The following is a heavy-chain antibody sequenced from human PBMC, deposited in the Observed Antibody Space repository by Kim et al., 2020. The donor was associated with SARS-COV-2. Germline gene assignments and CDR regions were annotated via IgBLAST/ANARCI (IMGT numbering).Heavy chain of an antibody. CDR1: GFTFSSYD. V-gene: IGHV3-30*03. CDR2: ILYNGNHK. CDR3: AGEGPGSHDKWGGMDV. J-gene: IGHJ6*02. D-gene: IGHD7-27*01. Sequence: GGSLRLSCAASGFTFSSYDLHWVRQAPGKGLEWVAVILYNGNHKYYEDSVKGQFTISRDNSKNTLYLQMNSLRAEDTAVYYCAGEGPGSHDKWGGMDVWGQGTTVTVSS.